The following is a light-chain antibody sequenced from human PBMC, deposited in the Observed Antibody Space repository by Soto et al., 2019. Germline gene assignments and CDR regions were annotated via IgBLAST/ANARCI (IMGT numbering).Light chain of an antibody. CDR3: QQCYTNSPGA. CDR1: QSIRSY. Sequence: DLQMTQSPSSLSVSVGDRVTITCRASQSIRSYLNWYQQKPGKAPKLLIYAASRLQSGVPSRFSGSGSGTDFTLTIGSLQPEDFATYYCQQCYTNSPGAFGQGTKLEIK. V-gene: IGKV1-39*01. J-gene: IGKJ2*01. CDR2: AAS.